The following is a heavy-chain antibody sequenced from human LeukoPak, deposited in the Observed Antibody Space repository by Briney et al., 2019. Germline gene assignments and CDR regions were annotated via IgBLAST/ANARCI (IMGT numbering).Heavy chain of an antibody. Sequence: AESLMISCKGAGYITTTYWIGWVRQLAGENLEWMVTTFTGDSDTRYSPSSLDEVSIFAGKSISTAFLLRSSLMGSDTPTLYYARLEGYGVGTTSLSFDYWGQGTLVTVSA. J-gene: IGHJ4*02. D-gene: IGHD1-26*01. CDR2: TFTGDSDT. CDR3: ARLEGYGVGTTSLSFDY. CDR1: GYITTTYW. V-gene: IGHV5-51*01.